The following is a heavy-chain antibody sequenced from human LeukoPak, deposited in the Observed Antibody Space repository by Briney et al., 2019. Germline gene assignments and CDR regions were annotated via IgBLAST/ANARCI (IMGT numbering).Heavy chain of an antibody. V-gene: IGHV4-39*01. CDR2: IYYSGST. J-gene: IGHJ4*02. Sequence: SETLSLTCTVSGGSISSGGYYWGWIRQPPGKGLEWIGSIYYSGSTYYNPSLKSRVTISVDTSKNQFSLKLSSVTAADTAVYYCARAPSSWFGTTNTDYWGQGTLVTVSS. D-gene: IGHD6-13*01. CDR1: GGSISSGGYY. CDR3: ARAPSSWFGTTNTDY.